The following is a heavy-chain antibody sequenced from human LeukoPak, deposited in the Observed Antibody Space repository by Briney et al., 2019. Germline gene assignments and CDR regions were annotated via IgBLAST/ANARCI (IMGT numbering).Heavy chain of an antibody. Sequence: PGGSLRLSCAASGFTFSSYWMSWVRQAPGKGQEWVANIKQDGSEKYYVDSAKGRFTISRDNAKNSLYLQMNSLRAEDTAVYYCARDSGVDTAMVDFDYWGQGTLVTVSS. J-gene: IGHJ4*02. V-gene: IGHV3-7*01. CDR3: ARDSGVDTAMVDFDY. D-gene: IGHD5-18*01. CDR1: GFTFSSYW. CDR2: IKQDGSEK.